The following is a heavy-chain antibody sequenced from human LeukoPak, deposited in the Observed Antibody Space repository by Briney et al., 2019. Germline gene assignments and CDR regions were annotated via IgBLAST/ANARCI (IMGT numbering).Heavy chain of an antibody. Sequence: GGSLRLSCALSVFTVCSIDVSWGRQAPGKGLEWVSVIYSGGSTYYADSVKGRFTISRDNSKNTLYLQMNSLRAEDTAVYYCAGDGDSYGSLWGQGTLVTVSS. J-gene: IGHJ4*02. D-gene: IGHD5-18*01. CDR3: AGDGDSYGSL. CDR1: VFTVCSID. V-gene: IGHV3-53*01. CDR2: IYSGGST.